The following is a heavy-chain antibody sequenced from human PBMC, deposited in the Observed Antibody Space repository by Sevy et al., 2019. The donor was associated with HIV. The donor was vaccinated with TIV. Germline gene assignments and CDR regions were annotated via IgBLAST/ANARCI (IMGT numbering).Heavy chain of an antibody. CDR1: DGSLSSDNYY. Sequence: SETLSLTCTVSDGSLSSDNYYWVWIRQPPGKGLEWIGTVYYSGRTYYTPSLKTRVTISVDTSKNQFSLKLTSVTAADTAVYYCATIMIFGVHSYNWFDPWGQGTLVTVSS. CDR3: ATIMIFGVHSYNWFDP. J-gene: IGHJ5*02. D-gene: IGHD3-3*01. V-gene: IGHV4-39*01. CDR2: VYYSGRT.